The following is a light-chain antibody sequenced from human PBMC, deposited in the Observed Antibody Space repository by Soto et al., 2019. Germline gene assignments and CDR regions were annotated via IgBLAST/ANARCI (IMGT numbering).Light chain of an antibody. CDR1: SSDVGSYNL. CDR2: EVT. J-gene: IGLJ2*01. CDR3: ASFAVVDTVV. V-gene: IGLV2-23*02. Sequence: QSALTQPASVSGSVGQSITISCTGTSSDVGSYNLVSWYQQHPGKAPKLIIYEVTKRPSGVSNRLSGSKSGNTASLTISGLQAEDEADYYCASFAVVDTVVFGGGTKVTVL.